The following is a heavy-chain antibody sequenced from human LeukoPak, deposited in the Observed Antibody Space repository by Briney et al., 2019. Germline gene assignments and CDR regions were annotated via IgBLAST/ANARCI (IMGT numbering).Heavy chain of an antibody. Sequence: SETLSLTCTVSGYSNAHGFFWAWIRQPPGGGLEWIGSLYHSGTTYYNTSLKSRISISVDTSKNQFSLKLRLVTAADTAVYYCARVEVPRDINDWYFDLWGRGTLVTVSS. CDR3: ARVEVPRDINDWYFDL. CDR1: GYSNAHGFF. CDR2: LYHSGTT. J-gene: IGHJ2*01. V-gene: IGHV4-38-2*02. D-gene: IGHD2-15*01.